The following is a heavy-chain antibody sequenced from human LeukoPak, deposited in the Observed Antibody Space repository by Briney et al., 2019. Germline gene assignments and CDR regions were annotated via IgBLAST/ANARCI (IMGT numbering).Heavy chain of an antibody. Sequence: GRSLRLSCAASGFTFSNYAMHWVRQAPGKGLEWVAVISFDGSNKYYAESLKDRLTISRDDSKNTLYLQMNDLRAEDTAVYYCARDRRELGSCSSIPGGRCYYYGMDVWGQGTTVTVSS. CDR3: ARDRRELGSCSSIPGGRCYYYGMDV. D-gene: IGHD2-15*01. J-gene: IGHJ6*02. V-gene: IGHV3-30*04. CDR1: GFTFSNYA. CDR2: ISFDGSNK.